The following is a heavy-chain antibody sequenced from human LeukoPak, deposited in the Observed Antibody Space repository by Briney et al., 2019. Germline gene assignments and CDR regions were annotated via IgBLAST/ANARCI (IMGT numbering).Heavy chain of an antibody. CDR3: ARDGVVRGAGDY. CDR2: ISSSSSYI. J-gene: IGHJ4*02. V-gene: IGHV3-21*01. Sequence: GGSLRLSCAASGFTFSSYSMNWVRQAPGKGLEWVSSISSSSSYIYYADSVKGRFTISRDNAKNSLYLQMNSLRAEDTAVYYCARDGVVRGAGDYWGQGTLVTVSS. CDR1: GFTFSSYS. D-gene: IGHD3-10*01.